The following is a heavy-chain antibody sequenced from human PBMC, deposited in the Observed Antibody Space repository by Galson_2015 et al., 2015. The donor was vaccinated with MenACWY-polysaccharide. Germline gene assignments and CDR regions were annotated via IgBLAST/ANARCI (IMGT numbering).Heavy chain of an antibody. CDR3: AREYSSSLGYYYYGMDV. CDR2: ISSSGSTI. J-gene: IGHJ6*02. D-gene: IGHD6-13*01. CDR1: GFTFSSYE. Sequence: SLRLSCAASGFTFSSYEMNWVRQAPGKGLEWVSYISSSGSTIYYADSVKGRFTISRDNAKNSLYLQMNSLRAEDTAVYYCAREYSSSLGYYYYGMDVWGQGTTATVSS. V-gene: IGHV3-48*03.